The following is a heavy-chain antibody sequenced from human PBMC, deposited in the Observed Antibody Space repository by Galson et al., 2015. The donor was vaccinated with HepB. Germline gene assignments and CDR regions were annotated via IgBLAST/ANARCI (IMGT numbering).Heavy chain of an antibody. V-gene: IGHV4-34*01. CDR3: AIFDFWSGWPRAPNAFDI. Sequence: ETLSLTCAVYGGSFSGYYWSWIRQPPGKGLEWIGEINHSGSTNYNPSLKSRVTISVDTSKNQFSLKLSSVTAADTAVYYCAIFDFWSGWPRAPNAFDIWGQGTMVTVSS. CDR1: GGSFSGYY. D-gene: IGHD3-3*01. J-gene: IGHJ3*02. CDR2: INHSGST.